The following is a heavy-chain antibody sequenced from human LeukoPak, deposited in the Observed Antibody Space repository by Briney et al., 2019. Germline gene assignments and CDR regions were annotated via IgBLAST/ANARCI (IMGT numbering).Heavy chain of an antibody. CDR1: GGSISSYY. J-gene: IGHJ6*02. CDR2: IYYSGST. Sequence: SETLSLTCTVSGGSISSYYWSWIRQPPGKGLEWIGYIYYSGSTNYNPSLKSRVTISVDTPKNQFSLKLSSVTAADTAVYYWARGAYDILTGGVNYYYYGMDVWGQGTTVTVSS. V-gene: IGHV4-59*01. CDR3: ARGAYDILTGGVNYYYYGMDV. D-gene: IGHD3-9*01.